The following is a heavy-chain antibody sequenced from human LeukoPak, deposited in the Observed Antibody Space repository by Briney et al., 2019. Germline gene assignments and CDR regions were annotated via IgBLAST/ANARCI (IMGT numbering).Heavy chain of an antibody. V-gene: IGHV3-33*01. CDR1: GFTFSSYG. J-gene: IGHJ5*02. CDR2: IWHDGSNK. CDR3: ARTSVVVTVDNWFDP. Sequence: PGGSLRLSCAASGFTFSSYGMHWVRQAPGKGLEWVAVIWHDGSNKYYADSVKGRFTISRDNSKSTLYLQMNSLRAEDTAVYYCARTSVVVTVDNWFDPWGQGTLVTVSS. D-gene: IGHD2-21*02.